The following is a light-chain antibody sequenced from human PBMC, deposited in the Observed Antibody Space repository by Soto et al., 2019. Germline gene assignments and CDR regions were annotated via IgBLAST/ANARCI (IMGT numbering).Light chain of an antibody. CDR1: QSISSN. Sequence: EIVMTQSPATLSVSPGERVTLSCRASQSISSNLAWYQQRPGQAPRLLMYGESTRATGIPARFSGSGSGAEVTLTISSLQSEDYAVYYCQQYDNWTPRYTFGQGTKLEIK. CDR2: GES. CDR3: QQYDNWTPRYT. J-gene: IGKJ2*01. V-gene: IGKV3-15*01.